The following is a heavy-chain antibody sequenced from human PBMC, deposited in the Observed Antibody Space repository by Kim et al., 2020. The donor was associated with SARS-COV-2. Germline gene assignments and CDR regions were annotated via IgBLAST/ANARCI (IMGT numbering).Heavy chain of an antibody. CDR1: GFTFSRYW. V-gene: IGHV3-74*01. J-gene: IGHJ4*02. CDR2: INGDGRST. D-gene: IGHD3-16*01. CDR3: ARGGSGSLDY. Sequence: GGSLRLSCAASGFTFSRYWMHWVRQAPGKGLVWVSHINGDGRSTSYADSVKGRVTISRDNAKNTLYLQRNSLRAEDTAVYYCARGGSGSLDYWGQGTLVTVSS.